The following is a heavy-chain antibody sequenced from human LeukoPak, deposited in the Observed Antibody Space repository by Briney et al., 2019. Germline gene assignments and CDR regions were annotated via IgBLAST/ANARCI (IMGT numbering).Heavy chain of an antibody. D-gene: IGHD4-11*01. CDR3: ARENSNYSPFDY. CDR1: GGSFSGYY. Sequence: SETLSLTCAIYGGSFSGYYWSWIRKPPGKGLEWIGEINHSGSTNYNPSLKSRITISVDTSKNQFSLKLSSVTAADTAVYYCARENSNYSPFDYWGQGTLVTVSS. V-gene: IGHV4-34*01. CDR2: INHSGST. J-gene: IGHJ4*02.